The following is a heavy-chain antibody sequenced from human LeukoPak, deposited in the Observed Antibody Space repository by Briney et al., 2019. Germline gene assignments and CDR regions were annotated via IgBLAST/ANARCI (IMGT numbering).Heavy chain of an antibody. J-gene: IGHJ6*02. Sequence: GSLRLSCAVSGFTFSSHSMNWIRQPPGKGLEWIGEINHSGSTNYNPSLKSRVTISVDTSKNQFSLKLSFVTAADTAVYYCARGGPVVEPRYYYYYGMDVWGQGTTVTVSS. CDR3: ARGGPVVEPRYYYYYGMDV. CDR1: GFTFSSHS. CDR2: INHSGST. V-gene: IGHV4-34*01. D-gene: IGHD2-15*01.